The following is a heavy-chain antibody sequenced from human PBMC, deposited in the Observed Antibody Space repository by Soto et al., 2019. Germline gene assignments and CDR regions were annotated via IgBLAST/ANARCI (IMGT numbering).Heavy chain of an antibody. CDR3: ETVFTL. D-gene: IGHD2-8*01. Sequence: DVQLVEAGGGLVQPGGSLRVSCAASGFTLGSHRIHWVRQAPGKGLEWVSRIDTDGGGTSYADSVKGRFTISTDNAKNTVYLKMKGLRAEDGALFYCETVFTLRGQGTLVTVSS. CDR1: GFTLGSHR. CDR2: IDTDGGGT. V-gene: IGHV3-74*01. J-gene: IGHJ1*01.